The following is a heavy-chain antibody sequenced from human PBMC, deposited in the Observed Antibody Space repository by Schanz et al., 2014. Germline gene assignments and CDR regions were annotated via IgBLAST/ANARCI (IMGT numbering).Heavy chain of an antibody. Sequence: EVQLVESGGGLVQPGGSLRLSCAASGFTLSSYALSWVRQSPGTGLEWVSAINTADTTYYADSVKGRFTVSRDNSRNTLYLQMNSRRAEDTAKYYCARGNYGMDVWGQGTTVTVSS. CDR2: INTADTT. CDR1: GFTLSSYA. CDR3: ARGNYGMDV. V-gene: IGHV3-23*04. J-gene: IGHJ6*02.